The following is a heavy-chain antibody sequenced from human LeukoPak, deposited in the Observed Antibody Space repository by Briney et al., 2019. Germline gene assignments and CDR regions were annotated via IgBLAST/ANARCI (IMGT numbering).Heavy chain of an antibody. V-gene: IGHV3-30*02. J-gene: IGHJ4*02. Sequence: PGGSLRLSCAASGFTFSYYGMHWVRQAPGKGLEWVAFIRYDGNDKFYADSVKGRFAISRDTSRNTLYLQMNSLRAEDAAVYYCAKDVVGQQWLENYWGRGTLVTVSS. D-gene: IGHD6-19*01. CDR3: AKDVVGQQWLENY. CDR1: GFTFSYYG. CDR2: IRYDGNDK.